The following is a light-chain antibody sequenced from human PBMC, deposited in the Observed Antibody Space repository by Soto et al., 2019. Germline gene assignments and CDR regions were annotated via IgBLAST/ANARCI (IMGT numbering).Light chain of an antibody. J-gene: IGLJ2*01. Sequence: SALTQPPSASGTPGQRVTISCSGSGSNIGSNYVYWYQQLPGTAPKLLIYRNNQRPSGVPDRFSGSKSGTSASLAISGLRSEDEADYYCAAWDDSLSGQVFGGGTKLTVL. V-gene: IGLV1-47*01. CDR3: AAWDDSLSGQV. CDR2: RNN. CDR1: GSNIGSNY.